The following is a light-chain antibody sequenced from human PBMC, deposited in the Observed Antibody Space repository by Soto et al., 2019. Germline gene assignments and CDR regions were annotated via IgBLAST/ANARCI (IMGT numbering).Light chain of an antibody. CDR1: SSDVGGYDY. CDR3: SSYSISTDYI. CDR2: EVS. V-gene: IGLV2-14*01. Sequence: QSVLTQPASVSGSPGQSITISCTGTSSDVGGYDYVSWYQLHPGKAPKLMIFEVSNRPSGVSYRFSGSKSGNTASLTISGLQAEDEADYFCSSYSISTDYIFGIGTKVTV. J-gene: IGLJ1*01.